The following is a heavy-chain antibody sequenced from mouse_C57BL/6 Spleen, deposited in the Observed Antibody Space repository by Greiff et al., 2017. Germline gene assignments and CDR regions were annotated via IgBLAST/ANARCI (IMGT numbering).Heavy chain of an antibody. CDR3: TRSGDGYYYWYFDV. D-gene: IGHD2-3*01. CDR2: IDPETGGT. V-gene: IGHV1-15*01. J-gene: IGHJ1*03. Sequence: VQLQQSGAELVRPGASVTLSCKASGYTFTDYEMHWVKQTPVHGLEWIGAIDPETGGTAYNQKFKGKAILTADKSSSTAYMELRSLTSEDSAVYYCTRSGDGYYYWYFDVWGTGTTVTVSS. CDR1: GYTFTDYE.